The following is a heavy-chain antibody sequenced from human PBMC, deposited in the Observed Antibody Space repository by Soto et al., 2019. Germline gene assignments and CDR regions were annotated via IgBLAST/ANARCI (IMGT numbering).Heavy chain of an antibody. Sequence: ASVKVSCKASGYTFTSYGISWVRQAPGQGLEWMGWISAYNGNTNYAQKHQGRVTMTTDTTTSTDYKKLRSMRYDDTAVYYCARVVNYYGSGSYPRYYYGMDVWGQGTTVTVSS. J-gene: IGHJ6*02. CDR1: GYTFTSYG. D-gene: IGHD3-10*01. CDR2: ISAYNGNT. CDR3: ARVVNYYGSGSYPRYYYGMDV. V-gene: IGHV1-18*01.